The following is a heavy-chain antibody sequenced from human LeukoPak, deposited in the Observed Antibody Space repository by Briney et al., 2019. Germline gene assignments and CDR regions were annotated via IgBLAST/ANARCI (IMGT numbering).Heavy chain of an antibody. V-gene: IGHV4-31*03. CDR2: IYYSGST. CDR3: ARELYSSGWYRLDDAFDI. Sequence: PSETLSLTCTVSGGSISSGGYYWSWIRQHPGKGLEWIGYIYYSGSTYYNPSLKSRVTTSVDASKNQFSLKLSSVTAADTAVYYCARELYSSGWYRLDDAFDIWGQGTMVTVSS. D-gene: IGHD6-19*01. J-gene: IGHJ3*02. CDR1: GGSISSGGYY.